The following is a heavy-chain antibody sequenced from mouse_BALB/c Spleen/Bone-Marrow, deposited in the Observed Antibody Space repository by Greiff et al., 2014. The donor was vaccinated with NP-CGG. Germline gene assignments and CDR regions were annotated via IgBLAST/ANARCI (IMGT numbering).Heavy chain of an antibody. D-gene: IGHD2-4*01. Sequence: EVMLVESGGGLVKPGGSLKLSCAASGFTFSSYAMSWVRQTPEKRLEWVASISSGGNTYNPDSMKGRFTISRDNARNILYLQMSSLRSEDTAMYYCARGGELRPWFAYWGQGTLVTVSA. CDR1: GFTFSSYA. CDR3: ARGGELRPWFAY. V-gene: IGHV5-6-5*01. J-gene: IGHJ3*01. CDR2: ISSGGNT.